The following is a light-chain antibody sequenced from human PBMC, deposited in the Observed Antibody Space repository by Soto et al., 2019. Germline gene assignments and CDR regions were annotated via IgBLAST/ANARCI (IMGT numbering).Light chain of an antibody. Sequence: STLSASVGDRVTITCRASQNLNSWLAWYQQKPGKAPKLLIYKASSLESGVPSRFSGSGSGTEFTLTINSLQPDDFAIYYCQQYNSYSSGSFGQRTKVDTK. CDR1: QNLNSW. J-gene: IGKJ1*01. V-gene: IGKV1-5*03. CDR2: KAS. CDR3: QQYNSYSSGS.